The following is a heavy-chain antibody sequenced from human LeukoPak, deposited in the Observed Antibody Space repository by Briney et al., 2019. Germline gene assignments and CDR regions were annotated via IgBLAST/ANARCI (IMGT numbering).Heavy chain of an antibody. D-gene: IGHD7-27*01. J-gene: IGHJ4*02. CDR2: IYYSGST. V-gene: IGHV4-59*01. CDR1: GGSISSYY. Sequence: PSETLSLTCTVSGGSISSYYWSWIRQPPGKGLEWIGYIYYSGSTNYNPSLKSRVTISVDTPKNQFSLKLSSVTAADTAVYYCARASWGSDFDYWGQGTLVTVSS. CDR3: ARASWGSDFDY.